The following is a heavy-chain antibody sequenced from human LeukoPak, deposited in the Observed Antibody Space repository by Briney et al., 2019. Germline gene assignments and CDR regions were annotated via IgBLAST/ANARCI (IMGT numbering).Heavy chain of an antibody. CDR1: GGSISGYF. CDR3: SRWRVPTTTVFYYGMDV. D-gene: IGHD2/OR15-2a*01. V-gene: IGHV4-59*01. CDR2: IYYSGST. Sequence: SETLSLTCTVSGGSISGYFWSWIRQPPGKELEWIGYIYYSGSTNYNPSPKRRVTISVDTSKNQFSLKLSSVTAADTAVYFCSRWRVPTTTVFYYGMDVWGKGTTVTVTS. J-gene: IGHJ6*04.